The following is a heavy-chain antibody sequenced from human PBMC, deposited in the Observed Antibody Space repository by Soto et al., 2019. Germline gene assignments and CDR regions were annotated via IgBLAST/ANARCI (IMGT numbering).Heavy chain of an antibody. Sequence: ASVKVSCKASGYTFTSYAMHWVRQAPGQRLEWMGWINAGNGNTKYSQKFQGRVTITRDTSASTAYMELSSLRSEDTAVYYCARESIQIAARVRGDYYYYGMDVWGQGTTVTV. J-gene: IGHJ6*02. CDR1: GYTFTSYA. V-gene: IGHV1-3*01. D-gene: IGHD6-6*01. CDR3: ARESIQIAARVRGDYYYYGMDV. CDR2: INAGNGNT.